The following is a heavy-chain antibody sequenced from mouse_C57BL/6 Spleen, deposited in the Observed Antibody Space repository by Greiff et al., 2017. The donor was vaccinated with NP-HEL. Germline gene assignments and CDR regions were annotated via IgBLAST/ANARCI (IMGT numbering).Heavy chain of an antibody. Sequence: QVQLQQSGAELAKPGASVKLSCKASGYTFTSYWMHWVKQRPGQGLEWIGYINPSSGYTKYNQKFKDKATLTADKSSSTAYMQLSSLTYEDSAVYYCARTAVVDHYAMDYWGQGTSVTVSS. CDR3: ARTAVVDHYAMDY. CDR1: GYTFTSYW. CDR2: INPSSGYT. V-gene: IGHV1-7*01. D-gene: IGHD1-1*01. J-gene: IGHJ4*01.